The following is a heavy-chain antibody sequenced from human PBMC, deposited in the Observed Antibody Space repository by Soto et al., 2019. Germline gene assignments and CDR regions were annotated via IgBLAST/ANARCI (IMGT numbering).Heavy chain of an antibody. Sequence: VQLVESGGGLVQPGGSLRLSCAASGFTFSSYAMHWVRQAPGKGLEWVAVISYDGSNKYYADSVKGRFTISRDNSKNTLYLQMNSLRAEDTAVYYCARAARGYSGYDTPYYFDYWGQGTLVTVSS. V-gene: IGHV3-30-3*01. CDR3: ARAARGYSGYDTPYYFDY. D-gene: IGHD5-12*01. CDR1: GFTFSSYA. CDR2: ISYDGSNK. J-gene: IGHJ4*02.